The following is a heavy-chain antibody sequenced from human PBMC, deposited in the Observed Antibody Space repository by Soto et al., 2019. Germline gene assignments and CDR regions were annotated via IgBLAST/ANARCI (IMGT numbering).Heavy chain of an antibody. CDR1: GFTFSDYA. CDR3: AKDSGYGLFLVDDAFDM. J-gene: IGHJ3*02. D-gene: IGHD3-22*01. CDR2: ISGRDGST. V-gene: IGHV3-23*01. Sequence: EVQLLESGGGLVQPGGSLRLSCAASGFTFSDYAMTWVRQAPGKGLEWVSTISGRDGSTFYADSVKGRFTISRDNSKNTLFLQMNSLRVEDTAVYCCAKDSGYGLFLVDDAFDMWGQGTMVTVSS.